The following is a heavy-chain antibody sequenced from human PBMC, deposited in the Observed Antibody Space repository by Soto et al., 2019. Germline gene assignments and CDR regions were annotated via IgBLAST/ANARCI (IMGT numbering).Heavy chain of an antibody. J-gene: IGHJ1*01. V-gene: IGHV2-5*02. CDR2: IYWDDDK. CDR1: GFSLSTSGVG. Sequence: SGPTLVNPTQPLTLTCTFSGFSLSTSGVGVGWNRQPPGKALEWLALIYWDDDKRYSPSLKSRLTITKDTSKNKVVLTMTNMDPVDTATYYCAHSSHYYDSSGYYAAGEYFQHWGQGTLVTVSS. D-gene: IGHD3-22*01. CDR3: AHSSHYYDSSGYYAAGEYFQH.